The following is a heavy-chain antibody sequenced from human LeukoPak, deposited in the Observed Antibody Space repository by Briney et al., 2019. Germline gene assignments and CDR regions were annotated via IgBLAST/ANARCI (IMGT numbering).Heavy chain of an antibody. CDR1: GGSISSGGYY. CDR2: IYYSGST. V-gene: IGHV4-31*03. Sequence: SETLSLTCTVSGGSISSGGYYWSWIRQHPGKGLEWIGYIYYSGSTYYNPSLKSRVTISVDTSKNQFSLKLSSVTAADTAVYYCARASYDSSGYQVDYWGQGTLVTVSS. D-gene: IGHD3-22*01. J-gene: IGHJ4*02. CDR3: ARASYDSSGYQVDY.